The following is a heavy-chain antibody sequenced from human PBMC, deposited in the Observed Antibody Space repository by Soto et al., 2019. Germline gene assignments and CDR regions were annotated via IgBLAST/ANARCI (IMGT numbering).Heavy chain of an antibody. Sequence: SVKVSCKASGGTFSSYAISWVRQAPGQGLEWMGGIIPIFGTANYAQKFQGRVTITADKSTSTAYMELSSLRSEDTAVYYCASSSAEGAAPQNWFDPWGQGTLVTVSS. V-gene: IGHV1-69*06. CDR2: IIPIFGTA. CDR3: ASSSAEGAAPQNWFDP. J-gene: IGHJ5*02. D-gene: IGHD3-16*01. CDR1: GGTFSSYA.